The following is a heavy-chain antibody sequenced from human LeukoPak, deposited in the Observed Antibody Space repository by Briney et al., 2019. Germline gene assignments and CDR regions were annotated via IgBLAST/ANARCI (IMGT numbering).Heavy chain of an antibody. CDR3: ARVDDYVWGSPDAFDI. CDR1: GFTFSDYY. V-gene: IGHV3-11*01. D-gene: IGHD3-16*01. CDR2: ISSSGSTI. Sequence: GGSLRLSCAASGFTFSDYYMSWIRQAPGKGLEWVSYISSSGSTIYYAGSVKGRFTISRDNAKNSLYLQMNSLRAEDTAVYYCARVDDYVWGSPDAFDIWGQGTMVTVSS. J-gene: IGHJ3*02.